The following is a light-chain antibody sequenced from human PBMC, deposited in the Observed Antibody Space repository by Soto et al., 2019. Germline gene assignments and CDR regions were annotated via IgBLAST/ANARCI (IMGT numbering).Light chain of an antibody. J-gene: IGKJ4*01. Sequence: EFVLTQSPVTLSLSPGERATLSCRASQTVRNNYLAWYQQKPGHAPRLLIYDASSRATGIPDRFSGGGSETDFTPTISRLEPVDFAVYYCQQFSSYPLTFGGGTKVDIK. CDR2: DAS. CDR1: QTVRNNY. CDR3: QQFSSYPLT. V-gene: IGKV3-20*01.